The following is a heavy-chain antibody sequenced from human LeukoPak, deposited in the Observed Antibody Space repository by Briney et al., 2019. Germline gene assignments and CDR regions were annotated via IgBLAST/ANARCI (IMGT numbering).Heavy chain of an antibody. V-gene: IGHV4-59*08. CDR3: ARFKPPKKGFYGSGSHGGDNWFDP. Sequence: SETLSLTCTVSGGSISSYYWSWIRQPPGKGLEWIGCIYYSGSTNYNPSLKSRVTISVDTSKNQFSLKLSSVTAADTAVYYGARFKPPKKGFYGSGSHGGDNWFDPCGQGTLVTVSS. CDR2: IYYSGST. CDR1: GGSISSYY. D-gene: IGHD3-10*01. J-gene: IGHJ5*02.